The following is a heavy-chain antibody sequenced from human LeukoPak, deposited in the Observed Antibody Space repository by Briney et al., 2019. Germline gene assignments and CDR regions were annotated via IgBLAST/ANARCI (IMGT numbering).Heavy chain of an antibody. D-gene: IGHD4-17*01. CDR2: IYPGDSDT. V-gene: IGHV5-51*01. Sequence: GESLKISCKGSGYSFTSYWIGWVRQMPGKGLEWMGIIYPGDSDTRYSPSFQGQVTISADKSISTAYLQWSSLKASDTAMYYCARSLSSYGDSTTHGMDVWGQGTTVTVSS. CDR3: ARSLSSYGDSTTHGMDV. J-gene: IGHJ6*02. CDR1: GYSFTSYW.